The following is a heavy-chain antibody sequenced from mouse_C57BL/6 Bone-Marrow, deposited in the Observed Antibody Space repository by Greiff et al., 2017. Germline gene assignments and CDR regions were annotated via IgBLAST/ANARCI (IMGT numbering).Heavy chain of an antibody. Sequence: EVQLQESVAELVRPGASVKLSCTASGFNINNTYMHWVKQRPEQGLEWIGRIDPANGNTKYAPKFQGKATITADTSSNTAYLQLSSLTSEDTAIYYCAREWYYFDYWGQGTTLTVSS. CDR2: IDPANGNT. CDR1: GFNINNTY. J-gene: IGHJ2*01. V-gene: IGHV14-3*01. CDR3: AREWYYFDY. D-gene: IGHD1-3*01.